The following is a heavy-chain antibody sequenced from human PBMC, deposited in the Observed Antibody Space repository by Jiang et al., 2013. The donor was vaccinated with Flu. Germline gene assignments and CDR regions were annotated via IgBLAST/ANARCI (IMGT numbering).Heavy chain of an antibody. V-gene: IGHV1-2*04. CDR2: INPNSGGT. J-gene: IGHJ4*02. CDR1: GYTFTGYY. CDR3: ARSRRTGDFDY. Sequence: SGYTFTGYYMHWVRQAPGQGLEWMGWINPNSGGTNYAQKFQGWVTMTRDTSISTAYMELSRLRSDDTAVYYCARSRRTGDFDYWGQGTLVTVSS. D-gene: IGHD7-27*01.